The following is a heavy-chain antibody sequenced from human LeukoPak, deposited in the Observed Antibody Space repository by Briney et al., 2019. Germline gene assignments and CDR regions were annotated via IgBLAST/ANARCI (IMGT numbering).Heavy chain of an antibody. V-gene: IGHV4-38-2*01. D-gene: IGHD3-3*01. J-gene: IGHJ4*02. CDR2: IYHSGST. CDR3: ARGTYDFWSGYYSY. Sequence: PSETLSLTCAVSGYSISSGYYWGWVRPPPGKGLEWIGSIYHSGSTYYNPSLKSRVTISIDTSKNQFSLKLSSVTAADTAVYYCARGTYDFWSGYYSYWGQGTLVTVSS. CDR1: GYSISSGYY.